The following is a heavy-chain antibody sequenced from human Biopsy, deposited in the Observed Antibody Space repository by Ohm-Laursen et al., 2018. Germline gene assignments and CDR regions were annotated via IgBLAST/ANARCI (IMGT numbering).Heavy chain of an antibody. CDR1: GFSVSSYD. V-gene: IGHV3-21*01. CDR2: ISETSSHI. J-gene: IGHJ6*02. D-gene: IGHD6-6*01. Sequence: SLRLSCAASGFSVSSYDMNWVRQAPGKGLEWLSYISETSSHIYDADSVRGRFTVARDIAKNSLYLQMNSLRVEDTAVYYCERDSSRRAREGGMDVWGQGTTVTVSS. CDR3: ERDSSRRAREGGMDV.